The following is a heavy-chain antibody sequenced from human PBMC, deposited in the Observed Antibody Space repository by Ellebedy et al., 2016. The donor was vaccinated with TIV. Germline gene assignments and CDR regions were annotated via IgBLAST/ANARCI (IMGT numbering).Heavy chain of an antibody. D-gene: IGHD3-3*01. V-gene: IGHV4-61*02. CDR3: ASLTIPGGSDF. J-gene: IGHJ4*02. CDR1: GGSFSSGAYY. CDR2: IYTSGSP. Sequence: SETLSLXXTVSGGSFSSGAYYWTWIRQPAGKGLEWIGRIYTSGSPIYNPSLKSRVTMSIDTSKNHFSLEVNSVTAADTAVYYCASLTIPGGSDFWGQGTLVTVSS.